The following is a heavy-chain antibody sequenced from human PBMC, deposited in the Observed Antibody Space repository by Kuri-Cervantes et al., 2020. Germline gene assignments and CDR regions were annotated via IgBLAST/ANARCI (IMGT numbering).Heavy chain of an antibody. CDR1: GGTFSSYA. D-gene: IGHD6-19*01. J-gene: IGHJ4*02. CDR2: IIPIFGTA. V-gene: IGHV1-69*06. CDR3: ASRWWYSSGWGIDY. Sequence: SVKVSCKASGGTFSSYAISWVRQAPGQGLEWMGGIIPIFGTANYAQKSQGRVTITADKSTSTAYMELSSLRSEDTAVYYCASRWWYSSGWGIDYWGQGTLVTVSS.